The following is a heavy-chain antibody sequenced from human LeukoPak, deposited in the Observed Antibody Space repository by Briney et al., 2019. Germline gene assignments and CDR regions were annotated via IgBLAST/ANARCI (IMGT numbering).Heavy chain of an antibody. CDR3: ATLVRYNWFDP. Sequence: SETLSLTCTVSGGSISSYYWSWIRQPPGKGLEWIGYIYYSGSTNHNPSLKSRVTISVDTSKNQFSLKLSSVTAADTAVYYCATLVRYNWFDPWGQGTLVTVSS. D-gene: IGHD6-6*01. CDR2: IYYSGST. CDR1: GGSISSYY. J-gene: IGHJ5*02. V-gene: IGHV4-59*01.